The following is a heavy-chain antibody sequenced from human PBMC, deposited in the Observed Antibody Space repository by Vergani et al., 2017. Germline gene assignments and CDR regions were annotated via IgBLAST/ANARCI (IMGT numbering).Heavy chain of an antibody. Sequence: QVQLQQWGAGLLKPSETLSLTCTVSGGSISSSSYYWGWIRQPPGKGLEWIGSIYYSGSTYYNPSLKSRVTISVDTSKNQFSLKLSSVTAADTAVYYCASPSRYSSSWYVGWYFDLWGGGTLVTVSS. V-gene: IGHV4-39*01. CDR2: IYYSGST. CDR1: GGSISSSSYY. D-gene: IGHD6-13*01. J-gene: IGHJ2*01. CDR3: ASPSRYSSSWYVGWYFDL.